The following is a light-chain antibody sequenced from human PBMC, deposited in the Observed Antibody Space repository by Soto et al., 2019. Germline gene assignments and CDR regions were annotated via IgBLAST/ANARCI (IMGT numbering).Light chain of an antibody. CDR2: EGS. V-gene: IGLV2-23*01. Sequence: QSALTQPASVSGSPGQSITISCTGTSSDVGSYNLVSWYQQNPGKAPKLMIYEGSKRPSGVSNRFSGSKSGNTASLTISGLQAEDEGDYYCCSSAGGIIFYVFVTGTKVTVL. J-gene: IGLJ1*01. CDR3: CSSAGGIIFYV. CDR1: SSDVGSYNL.